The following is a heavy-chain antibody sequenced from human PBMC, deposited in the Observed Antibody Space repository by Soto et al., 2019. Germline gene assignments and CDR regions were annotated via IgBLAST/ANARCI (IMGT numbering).Heavy chain of an antibody. CDR2: ISGSGGST. Sequence: PWWSVRQSFAYAECVYTGGRIIWVRQAPGKGLEWVSAISGSGGSTYYADSVKDRFTISRDNSKKTLYLQMNSLRADDTAVYYCAAGQYFFDYCGQGTLVTVSS. D-gene: IGHD6-13*01. J-gene: IGHJ4*02. CDR3: AAGQYFFDY. CDR1: ECVYTGGR. V-gene: IGHV3-23*01.